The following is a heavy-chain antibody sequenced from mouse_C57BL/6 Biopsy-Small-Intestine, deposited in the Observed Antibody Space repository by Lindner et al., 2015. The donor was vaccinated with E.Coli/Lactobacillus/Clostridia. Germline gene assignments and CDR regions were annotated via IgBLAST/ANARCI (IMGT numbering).Heavy chain of an antibody. J-gene: IGHJ2*01. CDR3: AKYDYVWETYYFDY. CDR2: IIPIFGTA. D-gene: IGHD2-4*01. V-gene: IGHV1-81*01. Sequence: SVKVSCKASGGTFSSYAISWVRQAPGQGLEWMGGIIPIFGTANYAQKFQGRVTITADESTSTAYVELSSLRSEDTAVYYCAKYDYVWETYYFDYWGQGTLVTVSS. CDR1: GGTFSSYA.